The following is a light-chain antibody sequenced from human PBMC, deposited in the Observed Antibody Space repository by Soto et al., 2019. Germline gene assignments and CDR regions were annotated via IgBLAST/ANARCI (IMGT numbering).Light chain of an antibody. V-gene: IGLV2-14*03. CDR3: SSFTVSGPI. CDR2: DVT. Sequence: QSALTQPASVSGSPGQSISISCTGTSGDIGGYDYVSWYQQHPGKAPKLMIYDVTIRPSGISDRFSGSKSGNTASLTISGLQAEDEADYYCSSFTVSGPIFGGGTKVTVL. CDR1: SGDIGGYDY. J-gene: IGLJ2*01.